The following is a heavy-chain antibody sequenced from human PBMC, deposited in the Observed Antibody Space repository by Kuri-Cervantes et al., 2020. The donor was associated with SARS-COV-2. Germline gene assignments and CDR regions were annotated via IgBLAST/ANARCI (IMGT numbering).Heavy chain of an antibody. V-gene: IGHV3-30*19. J-gene: IGHJ4*02. D-gene: IGHD2-21*01. CDR1: GFTFSSYG. Sequence: GESLKISCAAFGFTFSSYGMHWVRQAPGKGLEWVAVISYDGSNKDYTASGKGRFTVSRDNSQNTLYLQMKSLRTEDTALYYCARDRVGVHDSWGQGTLVTVSS. CDR2: ISYDGSNK. CDR3: ARDRVGVHDS.